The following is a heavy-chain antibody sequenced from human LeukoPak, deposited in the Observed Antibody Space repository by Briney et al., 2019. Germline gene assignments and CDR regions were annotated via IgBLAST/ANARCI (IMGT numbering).Heavy chain of an antibody. D-gene: IGHD2-2*01. V-gene: IGHV5-51*01. CDR2: IYPGDSDT. J-gene: IGHJ4*02. CDR1: GYSFSSYW. CDR3: ARVGYCSTTNCYAFDY. Sequence: GASLKISCKGFGYSFSSYWIGWVRQMPGKGLEWMGIIYPGDSDTRYSPSFQGQVTISADKSISTAYLQWSSLKASDSAMYYCARVGYCSTTNCYAFDYWGQGTLVTVSS.